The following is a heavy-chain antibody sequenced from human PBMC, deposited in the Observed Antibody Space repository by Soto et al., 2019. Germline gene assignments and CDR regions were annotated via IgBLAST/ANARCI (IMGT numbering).Heavy chain of an antibody. J-gene: IGHJ3*02. CDR3: ARIRVMAGAFDI. Sequence: SETLWRTCTVSVVAIISVCDYLSFIRQHPGKGLEWIGYIYYSVSTYYNPSLKSRVTISVDTSKNQFSLKLSSVTAADTAVYYCARIRVMAGAFDIWGQGTMVTVSS. D-gene: IGHD2-21*01. CDR2: IYYSVST. CDR1: VVAIISVCDY. V-gene: IGHV4-31*03.